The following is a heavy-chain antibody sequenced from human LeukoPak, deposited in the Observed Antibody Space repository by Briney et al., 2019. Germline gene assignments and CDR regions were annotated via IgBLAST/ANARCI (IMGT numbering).Heavy chain of an antibody. CDR2: ISSSGSTI. Sequence: PRGSLRLSCAASGFTFSSYEMNWVRQAPRKGLEWVSYISSSGSTIYYADSVKGRFTISRDNAKNSLYLQMNSLRAEDTAVYYCARDGNYYDSSGYSVYYFDYWGQGTLVTVSS. D-gene: IGHD3-22*01. CDR3: ARDGNYYDSSGYSVYYFDY. CDR1: GFTFSSYE. V-gene: IGHV3-48*03. J-gene: IGHJ4*02.